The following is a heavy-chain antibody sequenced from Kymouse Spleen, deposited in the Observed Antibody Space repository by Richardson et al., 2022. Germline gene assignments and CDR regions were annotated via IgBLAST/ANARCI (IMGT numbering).Heavy chain of an antibody. V-gene: IGHV4-34*01. D-gene: IGHD6-19*01. J-gene: IGHJ4*02. CDR3: AREGSGWFDY. Sequence: QVQLQQWGAGLLKPSETLSLTCAVYGGSFSGYYWSWIRQPPGKGLEWIGEINHSGSTNYNPSLKSRVTISVDTSKNQFSLKLSSVTAADTAVYYCAREGSGWFDYWGQGTLVTVSS. CDR1: GGSFSGYY. CDR2: INHSGST.